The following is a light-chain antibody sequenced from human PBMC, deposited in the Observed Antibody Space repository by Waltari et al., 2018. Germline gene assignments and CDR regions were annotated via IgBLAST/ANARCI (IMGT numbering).Light chain of an antibody. V-gene: IGLV4-69*01. Sequence: QLVLTHSPSASASLGSSVNLTCTLSRGHSSHAIPWHQQQPEKGPRYLMKLNSDGSHSKGDGIPDRFSGSSSGAECYLTISSLQSEDEADYYCQTWGTGIWVFGGGTKLTVL. CDR1: RGHSSHA. CDR3: QTWGTGIWV. J-gene: IGLJ3*02. CDR2: LNSDGSH.